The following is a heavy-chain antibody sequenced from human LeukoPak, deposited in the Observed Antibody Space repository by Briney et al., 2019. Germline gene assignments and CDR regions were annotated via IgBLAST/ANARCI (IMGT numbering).Heavy chain of an antibody. V-gene: IGHV1-18*01. CDR1: GGTFSSYA. Sequence: ASVKVSCKASGGTFSSYAISWVRQAPGQGLEWMGWISAYNGNTNYAQKLQGRVTMTTDTSTSTAYMELRSLRSDDTAVYYRARDLRIQLWPVPLGYYGMDVWGQGTTVTVSS. CDR2: ISAYNGNT. CDR3: ARDLRIQLWPVPLGYYGMDV. D-gene: IGHD5-18*01. J-gene: IGHJ6*02.